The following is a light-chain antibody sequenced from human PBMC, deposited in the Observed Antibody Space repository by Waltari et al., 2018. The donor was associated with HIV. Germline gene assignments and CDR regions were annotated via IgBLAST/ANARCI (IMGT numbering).Light chain of an antibody. CDR3: CAYAGSTTYVI. J-gene: IGLJ2*01. CDR1: RSDVGGYNL. CDR2: EVS. V-gene: IGLV2-23*02. Sequence: QSALTQPASVSGSPGQSITISCTATRSDVGGYNLVSWYHKHPGKAPKLMIYEVSKRPSGVSNRFSGSKSGNTASLTISGLQAEDEADYYCCAYAGSTTYVIFGGGTKLTVL.